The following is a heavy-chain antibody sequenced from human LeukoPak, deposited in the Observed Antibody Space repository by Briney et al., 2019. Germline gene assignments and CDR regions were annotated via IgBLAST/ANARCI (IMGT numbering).Heavy chain of an antibody. D-gene: IGHD3-22*01. V-gene: IGHV4-39*01. CDR3: ARLNYYDTHYYLDY. CDR2: IYYSGST. CDR1: GGSISSSSYY. Sequence: SETLSLTCTVSGGSISSSSYYWGWIRQPPGKGLEWIGSIYYSGSTYYNPSLKSRVTISVDTSKNQFSPTLSSVTAADTAVYYCARLNYYDTHYYLDYWGKGTLVTVSS. J-gene: IGHJ4*02.